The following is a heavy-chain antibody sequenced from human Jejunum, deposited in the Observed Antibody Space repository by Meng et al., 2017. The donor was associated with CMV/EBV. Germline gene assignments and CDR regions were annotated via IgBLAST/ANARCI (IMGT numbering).Heavy chain of an antibody. D-gene: IGHD5-12*01. CDR3: ATADEYAIKY. CDR2: IDHLRRT. CDR1: GGSFSAYT. J-gene: IGHJ4*02. V-gene: IGHV4-34*01. Sequence: QGQQQGGGQVLLKPSETLSLTCTLSGGSFSAYTWSWIRQAPGKGLEWIAEIDHLRRTNFNPSLKSRVSISRDTSRDQFSLRLNSVTAADTAVYYCATADEYAIKYWGQGTLVTVSS.